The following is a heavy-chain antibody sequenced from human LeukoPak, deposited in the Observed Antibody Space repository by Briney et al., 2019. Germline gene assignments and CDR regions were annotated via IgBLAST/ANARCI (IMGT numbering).Heavy chain of an antibody. J-gene: IGHJ4*02. CDR2: ISSSSSYI. CDR3: ARRYCSGGSCYSRAGEFDY. Sequence: PGGSLRLSCAASGFTFSSYAMSWVRQAPGKGLEWVSSISSSSSYIYYADSVKGRFTISRDNAKNSLYLQMNSLRAEDTAVYYCARRYCSGGSCYSRAGEFDYWGQGTLVTVSS. V-gene: IGHV3-21*01. CDR1: GFTFSSYA. D-gene: IGHD2-15*01.